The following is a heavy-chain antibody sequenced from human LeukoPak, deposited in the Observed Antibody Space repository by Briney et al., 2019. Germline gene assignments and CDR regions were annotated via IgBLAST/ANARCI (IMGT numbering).Heavy chain of an antibody. CDR3: ARGRGGITFGGVIVTFDY. J-gene: IGHJ4*02. Sequence: SETLSLTCAVYGGSFSGHYWSWIRQPPGKGLEWIGEINHSGSTNYNPSLKSRVTTSVDTSKNQFSLKLSSVTAADTAVYYCARGRGGITFGGVIVTFDYWGQGTLVTVSS. V-gene: IGHV4-34*01. CDR2: INHSGST. D-gene: IGHD3-16*02. CDR1: GGSFSGHY.